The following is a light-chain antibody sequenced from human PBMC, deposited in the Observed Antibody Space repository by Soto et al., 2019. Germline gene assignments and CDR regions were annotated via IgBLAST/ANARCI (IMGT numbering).Light chain of an antibody. Sequence: EVVLTQSPGTLSLSPGERATLSCRASESVSNNYFAWYQQKPGQAPRLLIFGSSDRATGIPDRFSGSGSGTDFTLTXSRLXPEDFXXXXXXXXXXSPPYTFGQGTKLEIK. CDR2: GSS. V-gene: IGKV3-20*01. CDR3: XXXXXSPPYT. J-gene: IGKJ2*01. CDR1: ESVSNNY.